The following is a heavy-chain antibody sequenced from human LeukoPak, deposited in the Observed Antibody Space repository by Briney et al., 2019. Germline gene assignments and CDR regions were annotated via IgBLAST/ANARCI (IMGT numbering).Heavy chain of an antibody. CDR3: ATTGGDIYYYYMDV. CDR1: GGTFSSYA. CDR2: IIPIFGTA. J-gene: IGHJ6*03. D-gene: IGHD3-16*01. V-gene: IGHV1-69*01. Sequence: SVKVSCKASGGTFSSYAISWVRQAPGQGLEWMGGIIPIFGTANYAQKFQGRVTITADESTSTTYMELSSLKSEDTAVYYCATTGGDIYYYYMDVWGKGTTVTISS.